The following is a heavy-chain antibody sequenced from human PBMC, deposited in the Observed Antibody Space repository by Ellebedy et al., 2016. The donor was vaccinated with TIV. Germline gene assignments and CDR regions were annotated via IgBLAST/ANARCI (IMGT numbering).Heavy chain of an antibody. D-gene: IGHD3-3*01. J-gene: IGHJ4*02. CDR3: ARDWHYENLLLILDWFPTDFDY. Sequence: GESLKISCAASGFTFSSYAMSWVRQAPGKGLEWVSAISGSGGSTYYADSVKGRFTISRDNAKNSLYLQMNSLRAEDTTVYYCARDWHYENLLLILDWFPTDFDYWGQGTLVTVSS. CDR2: ISGSGGST. V-gene: IGHV3-23*01. CDR1: GFTFSSYA.